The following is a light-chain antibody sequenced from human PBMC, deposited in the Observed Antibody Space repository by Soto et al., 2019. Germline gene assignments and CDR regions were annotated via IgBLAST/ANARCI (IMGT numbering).Light chain of an antibody. V-gene: IGKV1-39*01. Sequence: DIQMTQSPSSLSASVGDRVTITCRASQSISSYLNWYQQKPGKAPRFLIYAASTLQSGVPSRFSDSGSGTDFTLTISSLQPEDFATYYCQQSYSSPWTFGQGTKVEIK. CDR2: AAS. J-gene: IGKJ1*01. CDR3: QQSYSSPWT. CDR1: QSISSY.